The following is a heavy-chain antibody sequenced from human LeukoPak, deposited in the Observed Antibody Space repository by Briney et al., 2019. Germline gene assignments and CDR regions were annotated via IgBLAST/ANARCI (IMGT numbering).Heavy chain of an antibody. Sequence: GSLRLSCAASGFTFSSYAMHWVRQAPGKGLEWVAYISTSGATINYADSVKGRFTISRDNAESSLYLQLNSLREDDTAVYYCARGREGYWGQGTLVTVSS. D-gene: IGHD3-10*01. CDR3: ARGREGY. CDR1: GFTFSSYA. V-gene: IGHV3-48*02. CDR2: ISTSGATI. J-gene: IGHJ4*02.